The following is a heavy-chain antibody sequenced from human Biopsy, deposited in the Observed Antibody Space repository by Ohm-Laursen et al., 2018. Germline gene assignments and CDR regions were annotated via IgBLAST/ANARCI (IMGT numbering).Heavy chain of an antibody. CDR3: ARLYRLDDYWNDDPPDAFDV. J-gene: IGHJ3*01. CDR1: GGDINNNY. CDR2: VSDRGST. D-gene: IGHD3-3*01. Sequence: SETLSFTCNVSGGDINNNYWSRIRQPAGQGLEWIGYVSDRGSTNYNPSIRGRVSISVDTSNRQFSLRLTSVTAADTAVFFCARLYRLDDYWNDDPPDAFDVWGQGTMVTVPS. V-gene: IGHV4-59*01.